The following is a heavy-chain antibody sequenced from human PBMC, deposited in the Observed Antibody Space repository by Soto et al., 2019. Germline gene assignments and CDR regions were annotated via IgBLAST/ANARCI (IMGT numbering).Heavy chain of an antibody. D-gene: IGHD2-2*01. Sequence: EVQLLESGGGLVQPGGSLRLSCAASGFTFSSYAMSWVRQAPGKGLEWVSAISGSGGSTYYADSVKGRFTISRDNSKNTLYLQMNSLRAEDTAVYYCAKPYCSSTSCYPYYYYSMDVWGKGTTVTVSS. CDR1: GFTFSSYA. CDR2: ISGSGGST. CDR3: AKPYCSSTSCYPYYYYSMDV. V-gene: IGHV3-23*01. J-gene: IGHJ6*03.